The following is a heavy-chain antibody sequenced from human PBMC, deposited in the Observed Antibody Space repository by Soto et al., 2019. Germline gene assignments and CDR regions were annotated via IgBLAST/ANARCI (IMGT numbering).Heavy chain of an antibody. CDR2: ISSSSSTI. CDR1: GFTFSSYS. J-gene: IGHJ4*02. CDR3: ARPPEDIVVVPAGDY. D-gene: IGHD2-2*01. Sequence: GGSLRLSCAASGFTFSSYSMNWVRQAPGKGLEWVSYISSSSSTIYYADSVKGRFTISRDNAKNSLYLQMNSLRAEDTAVYYCARPPEDIVVVPAGDYWGQGTLVTVSS. V-gene: IGHV3-48*01.